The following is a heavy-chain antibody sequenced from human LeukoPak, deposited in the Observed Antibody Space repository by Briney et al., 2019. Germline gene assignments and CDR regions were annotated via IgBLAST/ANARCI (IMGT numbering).Heavy chain of an antibody. D-gene: IGHD3-10*01. CDR1: GGSISNSDSY. V-gene: IGHV4-39*07. Sequence: PSGTLSLTCTVSGGSISNSDSYWGWIRQPPGKGLEWTGSIYNSGSTNYNPSLKSRVTISVDTSKNQFSLKLSSVTAADTAVYYCARATMVRGVTRGVYYYYGMDVWGQGTTVTVSS. CDR2: IYNSGST. CDR3: ARATMVRGVTRGVYYYYGMDV. J-gene: IGHJ6*02.